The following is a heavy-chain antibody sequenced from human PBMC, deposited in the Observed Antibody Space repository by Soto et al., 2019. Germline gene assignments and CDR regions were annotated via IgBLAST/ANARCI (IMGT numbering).Heavy chain of an antibody. CDR1: GYTFTSYG. D-gene: IGHD3-10*01. CDR2: ISAYNGNT. Sequence: QVQLVQSGAEVKKPGASVKVSCKASGYTFTSYGISWVRQAPGQGLEWMGWISAYNGNTNYAQKLQGRVTMTTDTSRSTAYMELRRLRSDDTAVYYCARDGRITMVRGVTFVGSRHGMDVWGQGTTVTVSS. V-gene: IGHV1-18*01. CDR3: ARDGRITMVRGVTFVGSRHGMDV. J-gene: IGHJ6*02.